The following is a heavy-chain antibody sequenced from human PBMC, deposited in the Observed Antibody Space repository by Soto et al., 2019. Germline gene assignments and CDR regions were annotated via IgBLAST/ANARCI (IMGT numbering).Heavy chain of an antibody. D-gene: IGHD2-15*01. CDR1: GFTFGSYS. CDR3: AKEMVAAAYVETSPFDL. J-gene: IGHJ4*02. Sequence: PGGSLRLSCAASGFTFGSYSMSWVRQAPGKGLEWVANIHQDGTEKYYVDSVKGRFTISRDNAKNSLYLHMNSLRAEDTATYYCAKEMVAAAYVETSPFDLWGQGTLVTVSS. CDR2: IHQDGTEK. V-gene: IGHV3-7*05.